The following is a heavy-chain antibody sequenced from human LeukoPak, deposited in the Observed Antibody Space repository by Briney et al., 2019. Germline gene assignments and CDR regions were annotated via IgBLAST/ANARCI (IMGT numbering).Heavy chain of an antibody. CDR3: ARAPAIVAHYDY. D-gene: IGHD3-22*01. CDR1: GFTFSSYA. V-gene: IGHV3-64*01. Sequence: GGSLRLSCAASGFTFSSYAMHWVRQAPGKGLEYVSAISSNGGSTYYANSVKGRFTISRDNSKNTLYLQMGSLRAEYMAVYYCARAPAIVAHYDYWGQGTLVTVSS. J-gene: IGHJ4*02. CDR2: ISSNGGST.